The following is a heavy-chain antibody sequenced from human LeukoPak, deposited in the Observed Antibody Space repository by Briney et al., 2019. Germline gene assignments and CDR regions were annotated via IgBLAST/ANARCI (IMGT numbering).Heavy chain of an antibody. CDR1: GGSISSYY. Sequence: SECLSLTCTVSGGSISSYYWSWIRQPPGKGLEWIGYIYYSVSTNYNPSLKSRVTISVYASKNQFSLKLSSVTAADTAVYYCARARGWELPKNYYDYGMDVWGQGTTASVSS. D-gene: IGHD1-26*01. J-gene: IGHJ6*02. CDR3: ARARGWELPKNYYDYGMDV. CDR2: IYYSVST. V-gene: IGHV4-59*12.